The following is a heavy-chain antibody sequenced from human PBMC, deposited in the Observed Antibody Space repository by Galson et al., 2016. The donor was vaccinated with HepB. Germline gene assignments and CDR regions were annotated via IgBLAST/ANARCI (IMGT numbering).Heavy chain of an antibody. CDR3: VHCGGGSCYFRGGNGGAFDT. V-gene: IGHV3-23*01. D-gene: IGHD2-15*01. Sequence: SLRLSCAASGFTLGNYAMNWVRQPPGKGLEWVSGISGSDGSTDYANSVKGRFIISRDNSKNMLYLHLNNLRAEDTAVYYCVHCGGGSCYFRGGNGGAFDTWGQGTAVPGSS. CDR2: ISGSDGST. CDR1: GFTLGNYA. J-gene: IGHJ3*02.